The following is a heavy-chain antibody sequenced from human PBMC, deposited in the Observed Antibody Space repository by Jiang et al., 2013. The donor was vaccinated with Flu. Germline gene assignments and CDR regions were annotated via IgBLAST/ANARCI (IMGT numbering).Heavy chain of an antibody. V-gene: IGHV3-49*03. D-gene: IGHD6-19*01. CDR2: IRSKTYGGTP. CDR3: ARLSVGGDGFDS. J-gene: IGHJ5*01. CDR1: GITFRDHA. Sequence: QLLESGGDLVEPGRSLRLSCTSSGITFRDHAMSWFRQAPGKGLEWVGFIRSKTYGGTPEYAASVKGRFIVSRDDSKRIAYLQMDSLKTEDSAVYYCARLSVGGDGFDSWGQGTLVTVTS.